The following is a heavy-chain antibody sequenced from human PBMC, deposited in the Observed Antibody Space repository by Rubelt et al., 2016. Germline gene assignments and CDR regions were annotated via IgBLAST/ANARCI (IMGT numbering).Heavy chain of an antibody. J-gene: IGHJ3*02. D-gene: IGHD1-20*01. V-gene: IGHV3-21*01. CDR3: ARAYDWNDVPDAFDI. CDR1: GFTFSSYS. Sequence: EVQLVESGGGLVKPGGSLRLSCAASGFTFSSYSMNWVRQAPGKGLEWVSSISSSSSYIYYADSVKGRVTFSRYNDKISLYLQMNSVRAEDTAVYYCARAYDWNDVPDAFDIWGQGTMVTVSS. CDR2: ISSSSSYI.